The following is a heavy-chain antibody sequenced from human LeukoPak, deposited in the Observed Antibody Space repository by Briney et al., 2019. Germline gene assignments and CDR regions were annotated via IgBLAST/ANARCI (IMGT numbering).Heavy chain of an antibody. CDR1: GFTFSSYA. CDR3: ARNRGWIQPLYFDY. J-gene: IGHJ4*02. V-gene: IGHV3-23*01. Sequence: PGRSLRLSCAASGFTFSSYAMHWVRQAPGKGLEWVSAISGSGGSTYYADSVKGRFTISRDNSKNTLYLQMNSLRAEDTAVYYCARNRGWIQPLYFDYWGQGTLVTVSS. CDR2: ISGSGGST. D-gene: IGHD5-18*01.